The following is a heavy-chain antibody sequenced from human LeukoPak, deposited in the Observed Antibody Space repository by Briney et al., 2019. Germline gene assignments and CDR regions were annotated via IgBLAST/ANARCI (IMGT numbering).Heavy chain of an antibody. V-gene: IGHV4-59*12. J-gene: IGHJ4*02. CDR1: GGSISSYY. Sequence: SETLSLTCTVSGGSISSYYWSWIRQPPGKGLEWIGYIYYSGSTNYNPSLKSRVTISVDTSKNQFSLKLSSVTAADTAVYYCASLDSSGWYWGQGTLVTVSS. CDR2: IYYSGST. D-gene: IGHD6-19*01. CDR3: ASLDSSGWY.